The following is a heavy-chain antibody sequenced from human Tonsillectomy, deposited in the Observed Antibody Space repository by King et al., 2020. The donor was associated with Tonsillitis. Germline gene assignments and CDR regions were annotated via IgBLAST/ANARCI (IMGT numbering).Heavy chain of an antibody. V-gene: IGHV3-11*06. CDR3: ASSTMGDYYYYGMDV. CDR1: GFTFSDYY. Sequence: VQLVESGGGLVKPGGSLRLSCAASGFTFSDYYMSWIRQAPGKGLEWVSYISSSSSYTNYADSVKGRFTISRDNDKNSLYLQMNSLRAEDTAVYYCASSTMGDYYYYGMDVWGQGTTVTVSS. J-gene: IGHJ6*02. CDR2: ISSSSSYT. D-gene: IGHD3-10*01.